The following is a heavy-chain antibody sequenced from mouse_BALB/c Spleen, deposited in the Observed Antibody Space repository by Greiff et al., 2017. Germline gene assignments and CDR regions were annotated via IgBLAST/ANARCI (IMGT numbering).Heavy chain of an antibody. CDR3: ARDGYDYAMDY. CDR1: GYTFTSYY. J-gene: IGHJ4*01. D-gene: IGHD2-2*01. CDR2: IYPGNVNT. Sequence: VQLQQSGPELVKPGASVRISCKASGYTFTSYYIHWVKQRPGQGLEWIGWIYPGNVNTKYNEKFKGKATLTADKSSSTAYMQLSSLTSEDSAVYFCARDGYDYAMDYWGQGTSVTVSS. V-gene: IGHV1S56*01.